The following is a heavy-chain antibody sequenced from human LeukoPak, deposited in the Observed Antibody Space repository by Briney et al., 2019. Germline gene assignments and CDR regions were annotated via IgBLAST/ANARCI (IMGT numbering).Heavy chain of an antibody. D-gene: IGHD3-22*01. V-gene: IGHV3-74*01. Sequence: GGSRRLSCAAAGITFSSYWMHWVRQAPGKGLVWVSRINSDGSSTSYADSVKGRFTISSDNAKNTLYLQMNSLRAEDTAVYYCARDGTYYYDSSGYPDYWGQGTLVTVSS. J-gene: IGHJ4*02. CDR3: ARDGTYYYDSSGYPDY. CDR2: INSDGSST. CDR1: GITFSSYW.